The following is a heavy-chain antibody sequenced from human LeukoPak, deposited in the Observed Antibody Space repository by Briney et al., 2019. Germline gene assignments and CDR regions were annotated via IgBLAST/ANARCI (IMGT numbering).Heavy chain of an antibody. CDR1: GGSISSYY. J-gene: IGHJ4*02. D-gene: IGHD3-16*01. CDR2: IYYSGNT. Sequence: SETLSLTCTVSGGSISSYYWSWIRQPPGKGLEWIGYIYYSGNTNYNPSLKSRVTISVDTSKNQFSLKLSSVTAADTAVYYCASQGGDFDYWGQGTLVTVSS. V-gene: IGHV4-59*01. CDR3: ASQGGDFDY.